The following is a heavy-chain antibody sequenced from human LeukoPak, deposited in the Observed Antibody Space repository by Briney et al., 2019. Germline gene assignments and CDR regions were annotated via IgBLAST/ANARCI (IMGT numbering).Heavy chain of an antibody. D-gene: IGHD3-10*01. CDR3: ARQQVLLWFGELLCYFDY. CDR1: GGSISSSSYY. J-gene: IGHJ4*02. Sequence: SETLSLTCTVSGGSISSSSYYWGWIRQPPGKGLEWIGSIYYSGSTYYNPSLKSRVTISVDTSKNQFSLKLSSVTAADTAVYYCARQQVLLWFGELLCYFDYWGQGTLVTVTS. CDR2: IYYSGST. V-gene: IGHV4-39*01.